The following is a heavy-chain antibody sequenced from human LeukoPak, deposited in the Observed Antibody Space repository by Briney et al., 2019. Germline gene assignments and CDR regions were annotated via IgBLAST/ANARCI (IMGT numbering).Heavy chain of an antibody. Sequence: SETLSLTCTVCGGSISSYYWSWIRQPAGKGLEWIGRIYTSGSTNYNPSLKSRVTMSVDTSKNQFSLKLSSVTAADTAVYYCARDITMGATTGGFFDYWGQGTLVTVSS. D-gene: IGHD1-26*01. J-gene: IGHJ4*02. CDR1: GGSISSYY. CDR3: ARDITMGATTGGFFDY. V-gene: IGHV4-4*07. CDR2: IYTSGST.